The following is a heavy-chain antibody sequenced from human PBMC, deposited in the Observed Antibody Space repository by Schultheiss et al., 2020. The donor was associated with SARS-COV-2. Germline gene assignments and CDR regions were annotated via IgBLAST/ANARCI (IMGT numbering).Heavy chain of an antibody. CDR3: ARDAFPFPYCTNGVCYVY. D-gene: IGHD2-8*01. CDR2: IYYSGST. Sequence: SETLSLTCAVYGGSFSGYYWGWIRQPPGKGLEWIGSIYYSGSTYYNPSLKSRVTISVDTSKNQFSLKLSSVTAADTAVYYCARDAFPFPYCTNGVCYVYWGQGTLVTVSS. V-gene: IGHV4-34*01. CDR1: GGSFSGYY. J-gene: IGHJ4*02.